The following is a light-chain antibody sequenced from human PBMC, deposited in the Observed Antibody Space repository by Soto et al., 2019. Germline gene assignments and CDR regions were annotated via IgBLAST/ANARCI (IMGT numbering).Light chain of an antibody. J-gene: IGKJ4*01. V-gene: IGKV3-11*01. CDR1: QSVSDY. CDR2: DTS. Sequence: PGVRATLSCRTSQSVSDYLAWFQQKPDQAPRLLIYDTSKRAPGAPARFSGSGYGTDFSLTISSLEPEDSAVYYCQQRRDWPRLTFGGGTKVEI. CDR3: QQRRDWPRLT.